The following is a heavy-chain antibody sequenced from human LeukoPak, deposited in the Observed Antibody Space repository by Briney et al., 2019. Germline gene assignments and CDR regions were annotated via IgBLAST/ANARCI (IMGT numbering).Heavy chain of an antibody. D-gene: IGHD2-2*01. J-gene: IGHJ4*02. CDR2: ISGSGGST. Sequence: GGSLRLSCAASGFTFSSYAMSWVRQAPGKGLEWVSGISGSGGSTYYADSVKGRFTISRDNSKNTLYLQMNSLRAEDTAVYYCAKDLSCSSASCRPDYGGQGTLVSVSS. CDR3: AKDLSCSSASCRPDY. CDR1: GFTFSSYA. V-gene: IGHV3-23*01.